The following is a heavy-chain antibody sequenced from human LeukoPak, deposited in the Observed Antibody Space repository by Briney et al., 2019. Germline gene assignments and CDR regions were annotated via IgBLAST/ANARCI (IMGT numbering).Heavy chain of an antibody. CDR3: ARKSGYDYSNWFDP. CDR2: INPNSGGT. V-gene: IGHV1-2*02. Sequence: ASVKVSCKASGYTFTSYYMHWVRQAPGQGLEWMGWINPNSGGTNYAQKFQGRVTMTRDTSISTAYMELSRLRSDDMAVYYCARKSGYDYSNWFDPWGQGTLVTVSS. J-gene: IGHJ5*02. D-gene: IGHD5-12*01. CDR1: GYTFTSYY.